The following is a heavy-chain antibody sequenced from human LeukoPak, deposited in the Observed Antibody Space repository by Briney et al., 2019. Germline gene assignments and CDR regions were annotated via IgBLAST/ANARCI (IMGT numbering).Heavy chain of an antibody. CDR3: ARELRGYSYNYFDY. Sequence: GGSLRLSCAASGFTFSSYAMSWIRQAPGKGLDWISYISNSGSTIYYADSVKGRFTISRDNAKNSLYLQMNSLGAEDTAVYYCARELRGYSYNYFDYWGQGTLVTVSS. V-gene: IGHV3-11*01. J-gene: IGHJ4*02. CDR1: GFTFSSYA. CDR2: ISNSGSTI. D-gene: IGHD5-18*01.